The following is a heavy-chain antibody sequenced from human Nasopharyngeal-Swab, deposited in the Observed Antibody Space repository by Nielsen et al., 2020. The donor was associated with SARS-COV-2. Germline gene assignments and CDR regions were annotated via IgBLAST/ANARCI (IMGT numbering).Heavy chain of an antibody. CDR1: GFTFRSHA. CDR3: AKLGYCTNGVCRDFDY. Sequence: GGSLRLSCAASGFTFRSHAMSWVRQGPGKGLKWVSTISGSGGSTYYADSVKGRFTISRDNSKNTLYLQMNSLRAEDTAVYYCAKLGYCTNGVCRDFDYWGQGTQVTVSS. CDR2: ISGSGGST. J-gene: IGHJ4*02. V-gene: IGHV3-23*01. D-gene: IGHD2-8*01.